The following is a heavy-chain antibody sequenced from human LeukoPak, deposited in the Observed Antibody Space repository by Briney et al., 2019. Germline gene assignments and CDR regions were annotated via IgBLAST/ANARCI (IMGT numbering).Heavy chain of an antibody. D-gene: IGHD5-12*01. Sequence: SVKVSCKASGGTFSSYAISWVRQAPGQGLEWMGGIIPIFGTANYAQKFQGRVTITADESTSTAYMELSSLRSEDTAVYYCARDGTLGGYSGYDLDYYGMDVWAKGPRSPSP. CDR2: IIPIFGTA. CDR3: ARDGTLGGYSGYDLDYYGMDV. J-gene: IGHJ6*02. V-gene: IGHV1-69*01. CDR1: GGTFSSYA.